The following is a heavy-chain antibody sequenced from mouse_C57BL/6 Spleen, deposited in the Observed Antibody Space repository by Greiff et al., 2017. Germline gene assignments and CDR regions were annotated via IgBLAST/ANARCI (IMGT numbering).Heavy chain of an antibody. CDR1: GYTFTDYN. Sequence: EVQLQQSGPELVKPGASVKIPCKASGYTFTDYNMDWVKQSHGKSLEWIGDINPNNGGTIYNQKFKGKATLTVDKSSSTAYMELRSLTSEDTAVYYCARRRYYGSSYGYFDVWGTGTTVTVSS. D-gene: IGHD1-1*01. CDR2: INPNNGGT. J-gene: IGHJ1*03. CDR3: ARRRYYGSSYGYFDV. V-gene: IGHV1-18*01.